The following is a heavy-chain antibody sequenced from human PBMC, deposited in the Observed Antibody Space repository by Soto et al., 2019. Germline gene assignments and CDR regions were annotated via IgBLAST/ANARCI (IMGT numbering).Heavy chain of an antibody. CDR2: VNPNRGGT. CDR3: AASDSITTTGDY. D-gene: IGHD1-1*01. V-gene: IGHV1-2*02. Sequence: ASVKGSCKASGYTFIAYYIHWVRQAPGQGLEWMGWVNPNRGGTSYAQKFQDRVTMTRDTSISTAYMELSRLSSDDTAVYYCAASDSITTTGDYWGQGTLVTVS. J-gene: IGHJ4*02. CDR1: GYTFIAYY.